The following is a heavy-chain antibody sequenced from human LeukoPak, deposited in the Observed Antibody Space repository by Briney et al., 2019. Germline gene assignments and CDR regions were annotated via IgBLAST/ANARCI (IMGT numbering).Heavy chain of an antibody. CDR2: IYYIGTI. CDR1: GVSLSSYF. Sequence: PSETLSLTCNVSGVSLSSYFWTWIRQPPGKGLEWIGFIYYIGTINYNPSLESRVTISVDTSNNQFSLRLSSVTAADTAVYYCAGDAPWLSSSTWAFDIWGQGTMVTVSS. D-gene: IGHD3-9*01. J-gene: IGHJ3*02. CDR3: AGDAPWLSSSTWAFDI. V-gene: IGHV4-59*01.